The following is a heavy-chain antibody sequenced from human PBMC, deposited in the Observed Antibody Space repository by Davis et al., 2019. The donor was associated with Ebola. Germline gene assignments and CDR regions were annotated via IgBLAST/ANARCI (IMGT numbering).Heavy chain of an antibody. CDR3: ARRKAGYNWFDP. CDR2: IYYSGSS. CDR1: GGSISSSSYY. Sequence: SETLSLTCTVSGGSISSSSYYWGWIRQPPGKELEWIGSIYYSGSSYYNPSLKSRVTISVDTSKNQFSLKLSAVTAADTAVYYCARRKAGYNWFDPWGQGTLVTVSS. V-gene: IGHV4-39*01. J-gene: IGHJ5*02.